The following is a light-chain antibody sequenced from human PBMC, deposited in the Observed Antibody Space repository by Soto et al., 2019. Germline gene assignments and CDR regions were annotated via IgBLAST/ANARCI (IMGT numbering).Light chain of an antibody. CDR2: DVS. V-gene: IGLV2-11*01. CDR3: CSYAGSYTFAV. Sequence: SSLTQPRPVSGAPGQAVTLSCPGTSSGVGGYNYVSWYQQHPGKAPKLMIYDVSKRPSGVPDRFSGSKSGNTASLTISGLQAEDEADYYCCSYAGSYTFAVFGTGTKVTVL. J-gene: IGLJ1*01. CDR1: SSGVGGYNY.